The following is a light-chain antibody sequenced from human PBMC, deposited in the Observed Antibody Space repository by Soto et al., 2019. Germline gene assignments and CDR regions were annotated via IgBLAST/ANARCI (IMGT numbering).Light chain of an antibody. V-gene: IGKV1-39*01. CDR1: QSITSY. J-gene: IGKJ4*01. CDR3: QQSYSIFT. Sequence: DMQLTQSPSSLSASVGDRVTITCRTSQSITSYMNWYQQKTGKAPKLLIYAASTLQNGVSSRFSGSGSGTDFTLTISNLQPEDFATCYCQQSYSIFTFGGGTKVELK. CDR2: AAS.